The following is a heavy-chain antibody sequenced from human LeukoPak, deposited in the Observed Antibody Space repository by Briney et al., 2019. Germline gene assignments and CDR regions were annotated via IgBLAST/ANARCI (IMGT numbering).Heavy chain of an antibody. V-gene: IGHV1-2*02. CDR3: ARGGLAAAGSLSFDY. CDR2: IIPNNGAT. D-gene: IGHD6-13*01. J-gene: IGHJ4*02. CDR1: GYNFNGYY. Sequence: ASVKVSCKAIGYNFNGYYMHWLRQAPGQGLEWMGWIIPNNGATKYTQNFQGRVILTSDTSSSTSYMELTRLRSDDTALYYCARGGLAAAGSLSFDYWGQGTLVTVSS.